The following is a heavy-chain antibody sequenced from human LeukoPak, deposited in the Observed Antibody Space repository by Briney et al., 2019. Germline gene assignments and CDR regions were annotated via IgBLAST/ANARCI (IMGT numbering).Heavy chain of an antibody. CDR2: ITPRSGTT. V-gene: IGHV1-46*01. J-gene: IGHJ4*02. D-gene: IGHD4-23*01. Sequence: ASVKVSCKASGYTFISYYMHWVRQAPGQGLEWMGLITPRSGTTTYAQKFQGRVTMTRDTSTSSAYMELSSLRSEDTAVYYCVRDRNDNAGTHRRGYYFDYWGQGTLVTVSS. CDR1: GYTFISYY. CDR3: VRDRNDNAGTHRRGYYFDY.